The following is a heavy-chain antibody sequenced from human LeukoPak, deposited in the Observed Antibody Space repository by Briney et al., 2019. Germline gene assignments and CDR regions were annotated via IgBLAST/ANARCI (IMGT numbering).Heavy chain of an antibody. J-gene: IGHJ4*02. Sequence: SEKVSCKASGGTFSSYAISWGRQAPGQGLEWMGGIIPIFGTANYAQKFQGRVTITADESTSTAYMELSSLRSEDTAVYYCARVENDYGDYEYPYWGQGTLVTVSS. CDR3: ARVENDYGDYEYPY. D-gene: IGHD4-17*01. CDR2: IIPIFGTA. CDR1: GGTFSSYA. V-gene: IGHV1-69*13.